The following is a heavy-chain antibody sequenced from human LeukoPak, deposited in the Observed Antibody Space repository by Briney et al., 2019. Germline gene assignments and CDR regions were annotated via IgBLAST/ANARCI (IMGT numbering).Heavy chain of an antibody. V-gene: IGHV3-74*01. CDR3: ASSEIIFDAFDI. CDR1: GFTFSSYW. J-gene: IGHJ3*02. Sequence: GGSLRLSCAASGFTFSSYWMHWVRQAPGKGLVWVSRINSDGSSTSYADSVKGRFTISRDNAKNTLYLQMNSLRAEDAAVYYCASSEIIFDAFDIWGQGTMVTVSS. D-gene: IGHD3-3*01. CDR2: INSDGSST.